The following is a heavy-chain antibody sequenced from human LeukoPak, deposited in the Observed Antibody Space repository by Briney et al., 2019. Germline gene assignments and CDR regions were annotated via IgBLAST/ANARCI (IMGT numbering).Heavy chain of an antibody. V-gene: IGHV4-34*01. D-gene: IGHD2-2*01. CDR2: INHSGST. CDR1: GGSFSGYY. CDR3: VRGPGNNWFDP. Sequence: SETLSLTCAVYGGSFSGYYWSWIRQPPGKGLEWIGEINHSGSTNYNPSLKSRVTISVDTSKNQFSLKLSSVTAADTAVYYCVRGPGNNWFDPWGQGTLVTVSS. J-gene: IGHJ5*02.